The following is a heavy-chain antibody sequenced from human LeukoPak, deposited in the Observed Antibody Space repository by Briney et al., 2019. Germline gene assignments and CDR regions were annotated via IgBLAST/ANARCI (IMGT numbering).Heavy chain of an antibody. D-gene: IGHD3-22*01. Sequence: SVTVSCKASGGTFSSYAISWVRQAPGQGLEWTERIIPIFGIANYAQKFQGRVTITADKSTSTAYMELSSLRSEDTAVYYCARGNYYDSSGTFDYWGQGTLVTVSS. CDR1: GGTFSSYA. V-gene: IGHV1-69*04. CDR3: ARGNYYDSSGTFDY. J-gene: IGHJ4*02. CDR2: IIPIFGIA.